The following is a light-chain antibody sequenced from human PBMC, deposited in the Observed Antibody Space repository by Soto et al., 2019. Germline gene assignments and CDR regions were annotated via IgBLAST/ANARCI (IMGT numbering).Light chain of an antibody. CDR2: GAS. V-gene: IGKV3-15*01. Sequence: EIVLTQSPATLSSFPGDRVTLSCRASQYINTRLAWYQHRPGQAPRLLIYGASTRATGIPARFSGSGSGTDFTLTISSLQPEDFASYFCQQAYSAPITFGQGTRLEIK. CDR3: QQAYSAPIT. CDR1: QYINTR. J-gene: IGKJ5*01.